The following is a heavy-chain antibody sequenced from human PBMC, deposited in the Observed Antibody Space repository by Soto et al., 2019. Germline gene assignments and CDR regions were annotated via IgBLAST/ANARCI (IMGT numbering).Heavy chain of an antibody. V-gene: IGHV3-23*01. CDR2: ISGSGGST. Sequence: GGSLRLSCAASGFTFSSYAMSWVRQAPGKGLEWVSAISGSGGSTYYADSVKGRFTISRDNSKNTLYLQMNSLRAEDTAVYYCAKGSYDLADEDYYFDYWGQGTLVTVSS. D-gene: IGHD3-3*01. CDR3: AKGSYDLADEDYYFDY. J-gene: IGHJ4*02. CDR1: GFTFSSYA.